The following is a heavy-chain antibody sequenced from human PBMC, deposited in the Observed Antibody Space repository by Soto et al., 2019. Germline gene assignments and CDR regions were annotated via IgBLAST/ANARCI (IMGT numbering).Heavy chain of an antibody. J-gene: IGHJ4*02. D-gene: IGHD2-2*01. CDR1: GFTFSSNW. V-gene: IGHV3-7*04. Sequence: GGSLRLSCAVSGFTFSSNWMTWVRQAPQKGQEWGGNIRQDGSEKNYVDSVKGRFTISRDNAKNSLYLQMNSLRAEDTAVYYCAREIVVARGASYFDYWGPGTLVTVSS. CDR3: AREIVVARGASYFDY. CDR2: IRQDGSEK.